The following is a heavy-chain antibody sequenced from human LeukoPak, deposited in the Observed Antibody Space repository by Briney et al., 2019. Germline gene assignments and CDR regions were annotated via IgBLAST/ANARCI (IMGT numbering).Heavy chain of an antibody. D-gene: IGHD3-22*01. V-gene: IGHV4-59*08. Sequence: SETLSLTCTVSGGSISTYYWSWIRQPPGKGLEWIGYIYYSGSTNYNPSLKSRVTISVDTSKNQFSLKLSSVTAADTAVYYCARRGYDSSGYYYGLNWFDPWGQGTLVTVSS. CDR3: ARRGYDSSGYYYGLNWFDP. CDR2: IYYSGST. J-gene: IGHJ5*02. CDR1: GGSISTYY.